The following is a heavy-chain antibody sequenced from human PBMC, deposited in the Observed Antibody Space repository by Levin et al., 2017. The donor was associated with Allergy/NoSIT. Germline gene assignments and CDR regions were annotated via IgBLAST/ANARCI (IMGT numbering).Heavy chain of an antibody. D-gene: IGHD3-22*01. CDR1: GFTFSSYW. CDR2: INSDESRT. CDR3: ARGCYDTSTYTASI. J-gene: IGHJ4*02. Sequence: GGSLRLSCAASGFTFSSYWMHWVRQAPGKGLMWVSRINSDESRTNYADSVKGRFTISRDNAKNTLYLQMNSLRAEDTAVYYCARGCYDTSTYTASIWGQGTLVTVSS. V-gene: IGHV3-74*01.